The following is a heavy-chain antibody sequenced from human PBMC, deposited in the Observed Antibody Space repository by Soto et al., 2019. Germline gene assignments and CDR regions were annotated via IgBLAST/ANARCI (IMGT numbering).Heavy chain of an antibody. CDR2: ISYDGSDK. J-gene: IGHJ6*02. Sequence: QVQLVESGGGVVQPGRSLRLSCAASGFTFSSYGMHWARQAPGEELEWVATISYDGSDKYHGDSVKGRFTISRDNSKNTLYLQMKSLRPEDTAVYYCAKPMVATVTIHQEARYYYGMDVWGQGTTVTVSS. D-gene: IGHD5-12*01. CDR1: GFTFSSYG. V-gene: IGHV3-30*18. CDR3: AKPMVATVTIHQEARYYYGMDV.